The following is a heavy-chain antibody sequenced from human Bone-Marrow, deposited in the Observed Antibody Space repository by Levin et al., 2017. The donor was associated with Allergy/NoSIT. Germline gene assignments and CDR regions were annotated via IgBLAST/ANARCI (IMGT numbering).Heavy chain of an antibody. D-gene: IGHD1-14*01. CDR3: ARLRYYWYFDL. V-gene: IGHV3-66*02. CDR2: IHSAGYT. CDR1: GFTVNSHY. Sequence: ESLKISCAASGFTVNSHYMSWVRQAPGKGLECVSVIHSAGYTYYGDSVKGRFTISRDNSKNTLHLQMNSLTAEDTAMYYCARLRYYWYFDLWGRGTLLTVSS. J-gene: IGHJ2*01.